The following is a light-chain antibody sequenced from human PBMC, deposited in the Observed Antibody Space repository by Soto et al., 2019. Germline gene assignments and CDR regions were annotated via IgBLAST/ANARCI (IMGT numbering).Light chain of an antibody. CDR2: RND. CDR3: AVWDDSLNGSVA. V-gene: IGLV1-47*01. J-gene: IGLJ2*01. Sequence: QSVLTQPPSVSAAPGQRVAISCSGGSSDIGNNYVSWYQQFPGTAPKLLIYRNDQRPSGVPDRFSGSKSGTSASLAISGLRSEDEADYYCAVWDDSLNGSVAFGGGTKLTVL. CDR1: SSDIGNNY.